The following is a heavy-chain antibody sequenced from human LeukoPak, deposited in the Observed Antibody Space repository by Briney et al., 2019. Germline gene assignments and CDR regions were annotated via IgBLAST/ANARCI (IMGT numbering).Heavy chain of an antibody. V-gene: IGHV4-34*01. CDR3: ARGRRIRLGELSLRY. D-gene: IGHD3-16*02. CDR2: INHSGST. Sequence: WETLSLTCAVYGGSFSGYYWSWIRQPPGKGLEWIGEINHSGSTNYNPSLKSRVTISVDTSKNQFSLKLSSVTAADTAVYYCARGRRIRLGELSLRYWGQGTLVTVSS. J-gene: IGHJ4*02. CDR1: GGSFSGYY.